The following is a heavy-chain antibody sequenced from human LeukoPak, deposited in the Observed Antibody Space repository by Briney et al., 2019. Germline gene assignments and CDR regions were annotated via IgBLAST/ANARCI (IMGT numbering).Heavy chain of an antibody. CDR1: GYIFTAYY. V-gene: IGHV1-2*02. D-gene: IGHD5-12*01. CDR3: ARGPRYGESGYDLGPY. CDR2: IHPLSGVT. J-gene: IGHJ4*02. Sequence: GASVKVSCKASGYIFTAYYMHWVRQAPGQGLEWMGWIHPLSGVTNYAQKFQGRVTVTLDTSSGTAYMELTSLTTDDTAVYYCARGPRYGESGYDLGPYWGQGTLVTVSS.